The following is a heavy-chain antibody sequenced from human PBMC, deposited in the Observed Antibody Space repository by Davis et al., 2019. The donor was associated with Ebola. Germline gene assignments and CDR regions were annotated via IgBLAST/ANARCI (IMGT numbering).Heavy chain of an antibody. D-gene: IGHD2-2*01. CDR3: ARLGYCSSTSCYAYNWFDP. Sequence: MPSETLSLTCAVYGGSFSGYYWSWIRQPPGKGLEWIGEINHSGSTNYNPSLKSRVTISVDKSKNQFSLKLSSVTAADTAVYYCARLGYCSSTSCYAYNWFDPWGQGTLVTVSS. V-gene: IGHV4-34*01. CDR2: INHSGST. CDR1: GGSFSGYY. J-gene: IGHJ5*02.